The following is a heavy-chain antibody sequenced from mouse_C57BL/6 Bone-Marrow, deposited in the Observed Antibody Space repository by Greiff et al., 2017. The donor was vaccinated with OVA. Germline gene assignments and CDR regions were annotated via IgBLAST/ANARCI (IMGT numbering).Heavy chain of an antibody. CDR3: ARGSNYPYYLDY. J-gene: IGHJ2*01. CDR1: GYTFTSYW. V-gene: IGHV1-64*01. Sequence: QVQLQQPGAELVKPGASVKLSCKASGYTFTSYWMHWVKQRPGQGLEWIGMIHPNSGSTNYNEKFKGKATLTVDKSSSTAYMQLSSLTSEDAAVYYCARGSNYPYYLDYWGQGTTLTVSS. CDR2: IHPNSGST. D-gene: IGHD2-5*01.